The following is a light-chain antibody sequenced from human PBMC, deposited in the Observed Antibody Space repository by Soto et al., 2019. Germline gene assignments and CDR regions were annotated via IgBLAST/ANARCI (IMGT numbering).Light chain of an antibody. CDR2: SGS. Sequence: DIQMTQFPSSVSASVGDRVTFTCRASQGISGWLAWYQQKPGKAPKLLIYSGSSLQSGVPSRFSGSGSGTDFTLTISSLQPEDFATYYCQQANSFPRTFGQGTKVEIK. V-gene: IGKV1-12*01. CDR1: QGISGW. J-gene: IGKJ1*01. CDR3: QQANSFPRT.